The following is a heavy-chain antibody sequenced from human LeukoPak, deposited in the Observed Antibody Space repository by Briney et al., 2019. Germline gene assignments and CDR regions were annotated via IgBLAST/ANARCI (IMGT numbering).Heavy chain of an antibody. CDR3: ARGLEGIAAAGAVDGPYYYMDV. V-gene: IGHV1-8*01. Sequence: ASVKVSCKASGYTFTSYDINWVRQATGQGLEWMGWMNPNSGNTGYAQKFQGRVTMTRNTSISTAYMELSSLRSEDTAVYYCARGLEGIAAAGAVDGPYYYMDVWGKGTTVTVSS. CDR1: GYTFTSYD. J-gene: IGHJ6*03. D-gene: IGHD6-13*01. CDR2: MNPNSGNT.